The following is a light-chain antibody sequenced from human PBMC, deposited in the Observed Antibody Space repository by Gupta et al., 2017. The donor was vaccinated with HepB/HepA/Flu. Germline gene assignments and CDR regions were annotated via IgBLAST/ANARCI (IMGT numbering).Light chain of an antibody. Sequence: DIQMTQSPSTLSASVGDRVTITCRASQSISSWLAWYQQKPGKAPKLLIYKASSLESGVPSRFSGSGSGTEFTLTISSLQPDDFATYYCQQYNSYSPHNLTFGQGTRLEIK. V-gene: IGKV1-5*03. CDR1: QSISSW. CDR3: QQYNSYSPHNLT. J-gene: IGKJ5*01. CDR2: KAS.